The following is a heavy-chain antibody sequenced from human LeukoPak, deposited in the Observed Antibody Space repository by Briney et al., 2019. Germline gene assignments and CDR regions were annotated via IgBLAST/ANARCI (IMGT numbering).Heavy chain of an antibody. Sequence: ASVKVSCKASGYAFTSYAIHWVRQAPGQRLDWMGWISAGNGNTKYSQKFQGRVTITRDTSATTGYMEESSVRSEDTGVYYCARDWGYQLLAYWGQGTLVTVSS. CDR1: GYAFTSYA. CDR2: ISAGNGNT. V-gene: IGHV1-3*01. CDR3: ARDWGYQLLAY. J-gene: IGHJ4*02. D-gene: IGHD2-2*01.